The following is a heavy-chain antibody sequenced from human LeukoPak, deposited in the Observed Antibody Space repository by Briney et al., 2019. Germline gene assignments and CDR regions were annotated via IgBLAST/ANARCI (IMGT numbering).Heavy chain of an antibody. J-gene: IGHJ4*02. CDR3: ARGRSGYYFDY. D-gene: IGHD3-22*01. V-gene: IGHV3-74*01. Sequence: GGSLRLSCAASGFTFSTYVMNWVRQAPATGLVWVSRISSDGSATGYADFVKGRFTISRDNANNTLYLQMNSLRVEDTAVYYCARGRSGYYFDYWGQGTLVTVSS. CDR1: GFTFSTYV. CDR2: ISSDGSAT.